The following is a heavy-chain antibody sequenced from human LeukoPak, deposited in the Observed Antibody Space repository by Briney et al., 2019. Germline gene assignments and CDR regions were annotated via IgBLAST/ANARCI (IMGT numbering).Heavy chain of an antibody. V-gene: IGHV4-38-2*02. D-gene: IGHD3-16*01. CDR1: GGSISSYY. CDR3: ARDFGETSLPNWFDP. Sequence: SETLSLTCTVSGGSISSYYWGWIRQSPGKGLEWIGSTSHSDSPYYNPSLESRVTISLDTSRNHFSLKLTSVTAADTAVYYCARDFGETSLPNWFDPWGQGTLVIVSS. CDR2: TSHSDSP. J-gene: IGHJ5*02.